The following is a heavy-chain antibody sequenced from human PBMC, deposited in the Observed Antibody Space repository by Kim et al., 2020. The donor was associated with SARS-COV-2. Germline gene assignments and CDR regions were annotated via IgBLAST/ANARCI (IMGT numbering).Heavy chain of an antibody. CDR3: AALDTVQVPGGI. V-gene: IGHV3-7*01. J-gene: IGHJ4*02. D-gene: IGHD3-10*01. Sequence: HVDSVEGRFTMSRDNAKISLYLQMSSLRTEDTAIYYCAALDTVQVPGGIWGQGTLVTVSS.